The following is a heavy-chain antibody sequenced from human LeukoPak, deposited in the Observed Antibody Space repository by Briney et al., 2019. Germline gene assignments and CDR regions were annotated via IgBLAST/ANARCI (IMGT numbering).Heavy chain of an antibody. V-gene: IGHV1-24*01. CDR2: FDPEDGET. CDR3: ATVAGSRYFDY. Sequence: GASVKVSCKASGYTFTGYYMHWVRQAPGQGLEWMGGFDPEDGETIYAQKFQGRVTMTEDTSTDTAYMELSSLRSEDTAVYYCATVAGSRYFDYWGQGTLVTVSS. J-gene: IGHJ4*02. D-gene: IGHD3-10*01. CDR1: GYTFTGYY.